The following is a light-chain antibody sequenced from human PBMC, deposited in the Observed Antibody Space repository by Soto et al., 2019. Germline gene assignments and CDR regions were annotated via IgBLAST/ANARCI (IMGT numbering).Light chain of an antibody. Sequence: DIQMTQSPSSLSASVGDRVTITCRASQDISNYLAWYQQKPGKVPKLLIYAASTLQTGVQSRFSGSGSGTVFTLTINSLQPEDVATYYCQNYKSAPNTFGGGTRLEIK. V-gene: IGKV1-27*01. CDR3: QNYKSAPNT. CDR1: QDISNY. J-gene: IGKJ2*01. CDR2: AAS.